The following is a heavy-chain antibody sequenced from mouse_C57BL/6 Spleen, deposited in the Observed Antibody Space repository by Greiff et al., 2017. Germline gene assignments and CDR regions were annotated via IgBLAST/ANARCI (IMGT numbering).Heavy chain of an antibody. V-gene: IGHV1-26*01. D-gene: IGHD1-1*01. J-gene: IGHJ4*01. Sequence: VQLQQSGPELVKPGASVKISCKASGYTFTDYYMNWVKQSHGKSLEWIGDINPNNGGTSYNQKFKGKATLTVDKSSSTAYMELRSLTSEDSAVYYCARVHYYGSIYAMDYWGQGTSVTVSS. CDR1: GYTFTDYY. CDR3: ARVHYYGSIYAMDY. CDR2: INPNNGGT.